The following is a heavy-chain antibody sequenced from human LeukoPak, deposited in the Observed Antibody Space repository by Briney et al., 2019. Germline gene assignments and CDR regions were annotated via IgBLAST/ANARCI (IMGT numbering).Heavy chain of an antibody. D-gene: IGHD1-26*01. J-gene: IGHJ4*02. CDR2: IYYSGST. Sequence: SETLSLTCTVSGGSISSGSYYWNWIRQPPGKGLEWIGYIYYSGSTNYNPSLKSRVTISVDTSKNQFSLKVTSVTAADTAVYYCARGGSYYDYWGQGTLVTVSS. CDR3: ARGGSYYDY. CDR1: GGSISSGSYY. V-gene: IGHV4-61*01.